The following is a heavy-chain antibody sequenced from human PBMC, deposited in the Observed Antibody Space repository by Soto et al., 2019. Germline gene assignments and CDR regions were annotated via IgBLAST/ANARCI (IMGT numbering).Heavy chain of an antibody. D-gene: IGHD6-19*01. V-gene: IGHV3-23*01. J-gene: IGHJ4*02. CDR2: ISGSGGST. CDR1: GFTFRNYA. Sequence: EVQLLDSGGGLVQPGGSLRLSCDASGFTFRNYAMNWVRQAPGKGLDWVSSISGSGGSTYYADSVKGRFTISRDNSKNTLYLQMSSLRAEDTAVYYCAKGPLGSVYDFDYWSQASLVTVSP. CDR3: AKGPLGSVYDFDY.